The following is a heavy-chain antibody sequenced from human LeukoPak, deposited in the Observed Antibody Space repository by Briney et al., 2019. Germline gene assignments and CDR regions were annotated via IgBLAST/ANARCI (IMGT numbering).Heavy chain of an antibody. Sequence: SGGSLRLSCAASGFTFSSYAMSWVRQAPGKGLEWVGRIKSKTDGGTTDYAAPVKGRFTISRDDSKNTLYLQMNSLKTEDTAVYYCLRGATRPDIWGQGTMVTVSS. CDR1: GFTFSSYA. J-gene: IGHJ3*02. CDR3: LRGATRPDI. D-gene: IGHD1-26*01. CDR2: IKSKTDGGTT. V-gene: IGHV3-15*01.